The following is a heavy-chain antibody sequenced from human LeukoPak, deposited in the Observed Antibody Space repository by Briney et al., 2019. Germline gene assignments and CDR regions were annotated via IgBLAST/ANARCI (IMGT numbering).Heavy chain of an antibody. J-gene: IGHJ4*02. CDR3: ARRAAGAWATFDY. V-gene: IGHV4-59*01. CDR1: GCSITSYY. Sequence: SETLSLTCKVSGCSITSYYWSWIRQPPGKGLEWVGYIYYTGRTKYNASLESRVTISVDTSNNQFSLRLNAVTPADTAIYYCARRAAGAWATFDYWGQGTLVTVSS. CDR2: IYYTGRT. D-gene: IGHD7-27*01.